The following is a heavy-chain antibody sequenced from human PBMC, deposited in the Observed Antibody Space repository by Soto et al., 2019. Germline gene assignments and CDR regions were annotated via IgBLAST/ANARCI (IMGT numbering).Heavy chain of an antibody. CDR3: ARDNMHYYSPSEGYFYYGMDV. Sequence: GASVKVSGKASGYTFTNYHMPGVRQAPVQGFEWMGMINPNGGGTSYAQKFQGRVTMTRDKSTSTVHMELSSLTSEGTAVYYCARDNMHYYSPSEGYFYYGMDVWGQGTTVTVSS. J-gene: IGHJ6*02. V-gene: IGHV1-46*01. CDR1: GYTFTNYH. D-gene: IGHD3-10*01. CDR2: INPNGGGT.